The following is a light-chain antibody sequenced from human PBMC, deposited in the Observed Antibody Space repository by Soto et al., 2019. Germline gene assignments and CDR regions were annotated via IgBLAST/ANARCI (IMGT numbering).Light chain of an antibody. CDR1: SSDVGGYNY. CDR3: QSYDSSLSGYL. Sequence: QSALTQPRSVSGSPGQSVTISCTGTSSDVGGYNYVSWYQQHPGKAPKLMIYDVSKRPSGVPDRFSGSKSGNTASLTISGLQAEDEADYYCQSYDSSLSGYLFGTGTKLTVL. V-gene: IGLV2-11*01. J-gene: IGLJ1*01. CDR2: DVS.